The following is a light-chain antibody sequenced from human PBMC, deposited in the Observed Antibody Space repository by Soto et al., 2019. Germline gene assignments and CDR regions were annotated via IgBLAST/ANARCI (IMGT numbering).Light chain of an antibody. CDR2: DTS. J-gene: IGKJ2*01. Sequence: EIVMTQSPATLSVSPGERVTLSCRASQSVSRFLAWYQQRPGQAPRLLIYDTSTRATGVPARFSGSGSGTEFTLTISSLQPDDFATYYCQQYNSYSPYTFGQGTKLEIK. CDR1: QSVSRF. CDR3: QQYNSYSPYT. V-gene: IGKV3-15*01.